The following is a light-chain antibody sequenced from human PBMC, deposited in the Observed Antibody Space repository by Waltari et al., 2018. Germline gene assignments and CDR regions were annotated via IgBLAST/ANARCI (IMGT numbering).Light chain of an antibody. CDR2: EFT. CDR1: SSDVGGSNR. CDR3: TSYTSSGTLL. V-gene: IGLV2-18*02. Sequence: QSALTQPPSVSGSPGQSVTISCTGPSSDVGGSNRVSWYQQPPGTAPKLMIYEFTFRPSGVPDRFSGSKSGNTASLTISGLQAEDEADYYCTSYTSSGTLLFGGGTKLTVV. J-gene: IGLJ2*01.